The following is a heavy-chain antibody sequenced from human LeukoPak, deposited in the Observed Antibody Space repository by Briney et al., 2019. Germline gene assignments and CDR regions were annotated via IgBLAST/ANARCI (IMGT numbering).Heavy chain of an antibody. CDR2: IYPRDGST. J-gene: IGHJ4*02. CDR1: GYTFTDHY. Sequence: ASVRVSCKTSGYTFTDHYMHWVRQAPGQGLEWMGMIYPRDGSTSYAQKFQGRVTVTRDTSTSTVHMELSGLRPEDTAVYYCARDQEGFDYWGQGTLVTVSS. CDR3: ARDQEGFDY. V-gene: IGHV1-46*01.